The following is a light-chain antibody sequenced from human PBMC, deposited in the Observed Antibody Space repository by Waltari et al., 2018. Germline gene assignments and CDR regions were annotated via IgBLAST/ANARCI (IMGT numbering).Light chain of an antibody. CDR3: QQRSNWPPD. CDR2: GAS. J-gene: IGKJ5*01. Sequence: EIVLTQSPATLSLSPGERATLSCRASQSVSTYLAWYQQKPGQAPRLPIYGASNRATGIPARFSGSGSGTDFTLTISSLEPEDFAVYYCQQRSNWPPDFGQGTRLEIK. V-gene: IGKV3-11*01. CDR1: QSVSTY.